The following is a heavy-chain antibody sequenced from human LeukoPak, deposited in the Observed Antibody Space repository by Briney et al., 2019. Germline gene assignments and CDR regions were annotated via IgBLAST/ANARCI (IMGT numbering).Heavy chain of an antibody. V-gene: IGHV3-53*04. CDR1: GFTVSSNY. CDR2: IYGGGTT. Sequence: GGSLRLSCAASGFTVSSNYMSWVRQAPGKGLEWVSVIYGGGTTYYTDSVKGRFAISRHNSKNTLYLQMNSLRAEDTAVYYCAGGDPYDSSGSFDYWGQGTLVTVSS. CDR3: AGGDPYDSSGSFDY. J-gene: IGHJ4*02. D-gene: IGHD3-22*01.